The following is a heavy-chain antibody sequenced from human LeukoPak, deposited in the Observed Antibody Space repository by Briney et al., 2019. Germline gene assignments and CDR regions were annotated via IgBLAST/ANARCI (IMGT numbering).Heavy chain of an antibody. CDR1: GFTFSSYA. D-gene: IGHD5-12*01. J-gene: IGHJ4*02. Sequence: GGSLRLSCAASGFTFSSYAMHWVRQAPGKGLEWVAVISYDGSNKYYADSVKGRFTISRGNSKNTLYLQMNSLRAEDTAVYYCARAPPSGYDLDYWGQGTLVTVSS. CDR2: ISYDGSNK. CDR3: ARAPPSGYDLDY. V-gene: IGHV3-30*04.